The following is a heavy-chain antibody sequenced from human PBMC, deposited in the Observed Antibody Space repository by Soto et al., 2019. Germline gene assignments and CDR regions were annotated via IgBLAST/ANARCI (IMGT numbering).Heavy chain of an antibody. Sequence: QVQLVQSGAEVKKPGASVKVSCKVSGYTLTELSMHWVRQAPGKGLEWMGGFDPEDGETIYAQKFQGRVTMTEDTANETADMELSNLRSEDTAVYYCATKGRWYVGYYYYGMDVWGQGTTLTVSS. CDR2: FDPEDGET. CDR3: ATKGRWYVGYYYYGMDV. D-gene: IGHD6-13*01. J-gene: IGHJ6*02. V-gene: IGHV1-24*01. CDR1: GYTLTELS.